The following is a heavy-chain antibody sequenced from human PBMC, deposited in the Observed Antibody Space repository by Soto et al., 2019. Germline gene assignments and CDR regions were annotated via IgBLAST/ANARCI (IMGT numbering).Heavy chain of an antibody. CDR2: IVVGSGNT. D-gene: IGHD5-18*01. V-gene: IGHV1-58*01. J-gene: IGHJ4*02. Sequence: ASVKVSCKASGFTFTNSAVQWVRQTRGQRLEWIGWIVVGSGNTNYAQKFQERVTITRDMSTTTAYMELSSLRSEDTAVYYCATDKGDSYGYGNYWGQGTLVTVSS. CDR3: ATDKGDSYGYGNY. CDR1: GFTFTNSA.